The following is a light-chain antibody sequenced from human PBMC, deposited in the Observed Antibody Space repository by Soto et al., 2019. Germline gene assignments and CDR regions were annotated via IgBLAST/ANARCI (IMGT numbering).Light chain of an antibody. V-gene: IGLV2-14*01. Sequence: QSALTQPALVSGSPGQSITISCSGTNSDVGGYNFVSWYQQHPGKVPKLMIYDVTNRPSGVSNSFSGSKSGNTASLTISVLQAEDEADYYCGSYTSSSALVFGTGTKVTVL. CDR3: GSYTSSSALV. CDR2: DVT. J-gene: IGLJ1*01. CDR1: NSDVGGYNF.